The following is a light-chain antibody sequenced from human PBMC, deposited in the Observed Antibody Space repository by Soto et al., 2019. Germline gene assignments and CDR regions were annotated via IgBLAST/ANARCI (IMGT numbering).Light chain of an antibody. CDR3: KQLSRYPLT. J-gene: IGKJ4*01. CDR2: SAS. CDR1: QALSNY. V-gene: IGKV1-9*01. Sequence: DIQLTQSPSVLSASVGDTVTITCRASQALSNYLAWYQQKPGKAPDLLIYSASTLQSGVQSRFSGSGSETEFSLTIRALQPEDFATYYCKQLSRYPLTVGGGTKVDIK.